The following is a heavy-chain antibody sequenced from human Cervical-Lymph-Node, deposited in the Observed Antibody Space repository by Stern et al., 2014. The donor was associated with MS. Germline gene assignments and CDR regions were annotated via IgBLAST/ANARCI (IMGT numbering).Heavy chain of an antibody. CDR2: IYPYDSDT. Sequence: EVQLVESGAEVKKPGESLKISCKLSGYSFTIYYIAWVRQMPGKGLEWMVVIYPYDSDTTYRPSFQGQVTISADKSITTAYLQWSSLRASDTAMYYCARHVQGFDYWGQGTLVTVSS. CDR3: ARHVQGFDY. CDR1: GYSFTIYY. V-gene: IGHV5-51*01. J-gene: IGHJ4*02.